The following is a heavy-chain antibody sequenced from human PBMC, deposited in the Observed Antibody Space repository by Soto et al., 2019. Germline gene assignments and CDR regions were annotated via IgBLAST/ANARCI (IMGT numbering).Heavy chain of an antibody. D-gene: IGHD2-15*01. CDR3: ARDCSGGSCYPEGIDY. Sequence: QVQLQESGPGLVKPSQTLSLTCTVSGGSISSGGYYWSWIRQHPGKGLEWIGYIYYSGSTYYNPSLKSRVTISVDTSKNQFSLKLSSVTAADTAVYYCARDCSGGSCYPEGIDYWGQGTLVTVSS. V-gene: IGHV4-31*03. CDR2: IYYSGST. J-gene: IGHJ4*02. CDR1: GGSISSGGYY.